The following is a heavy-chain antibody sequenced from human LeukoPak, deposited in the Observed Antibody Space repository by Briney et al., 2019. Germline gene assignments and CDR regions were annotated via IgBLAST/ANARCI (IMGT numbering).Heavy chain of an antibody. CDR2: ISYDGSNK. D-gene: IGHD3-22*01. J-gene: IGHJ4*02. CDR1: GFIFSNYH. CDR3: ARQFHDTSGLNY. Sequence: GRSLRLSCAASGFIFSNYHMHWVRQAPGKGLEWVAVISYDGSNKYHADSVKGRFTISRDNSKNTLYAQMNSLRGEDTAVYYCARQFHDTSGLNYWGQGTLVTISS. V-gene: IGHV3-30*03.